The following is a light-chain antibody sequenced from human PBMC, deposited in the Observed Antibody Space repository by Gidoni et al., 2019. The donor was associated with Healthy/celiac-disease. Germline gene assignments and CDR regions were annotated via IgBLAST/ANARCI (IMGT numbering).Light chain of an antibody. CDR2: WAS. V-gene: IGKV4-1*01. J-gene: IGKJ1*01. CDR3: QQYYSTPRT. Sequence: DIVMTQSPDSLAVSLGERATINCKSSQSVLYSSNNKNYLDWYQQKPGQPPKLLIYWASTRESGVPDRFSGSGSGTDFTLTISSLQAEDVAVYYCQQYYSTPRTFXQXTKVEIK. CDR1: QSVLYSSNNKNY.